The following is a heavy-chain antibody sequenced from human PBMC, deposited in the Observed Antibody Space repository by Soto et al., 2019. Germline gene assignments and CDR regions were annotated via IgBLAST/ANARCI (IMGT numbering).Heavy chain of an antibody. CDR3: ARDEVTMVRGVILKTYYYYGMDV. CDR2: INSDGSST. CDR1: GFTFSSYW. V-gene: IGHV3-74*01. Sequence: EVQLVESGGGLVQPGGSLRLSCAASGFTFSSYWMHWVRQAPGKGLVWVSRINSDGSSTSYADSVKGRFTISRDNAKNTLYLQMNRRRAEDTAVYYCARDEVTMVRGVILKTYYYYGMDVWGQGTTVTVSS. D-gene: IGHD3-10*01. J-gene: IGHJ6*02.